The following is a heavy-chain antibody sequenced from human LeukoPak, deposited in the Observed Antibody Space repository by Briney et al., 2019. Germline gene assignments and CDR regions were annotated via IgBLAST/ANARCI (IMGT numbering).Heavy chain of an antibody. V-gene: IGHV1-18*01. CDR3: ARGDDILTGPSNWFDP. Sequence: ASVKVSCKASGYTFTSYGISWVRQAPGQGLEWMGWISAYNGNTNYAQKLQGRVTMTTDTSTSTAYMELRSLRSDDTAVYCCARGDDILTGPSNWFDPWGQGTLVTVSS. CDR2: ISAYNGNT. J-gene: IGHJ5*02. D-gene: IGHD3-9*01. CDR1: GYTFTSYG.